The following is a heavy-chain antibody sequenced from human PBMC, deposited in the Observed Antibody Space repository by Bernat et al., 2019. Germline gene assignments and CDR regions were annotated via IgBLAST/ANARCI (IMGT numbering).Heavy chain of an antibody. V-gene: IGHV4-59*01. CDR1: GASISSSY. J-gene: IGHJ4*02. CDR2: IYHSGNT. CDR3: ARDRGSHFDI. D-gene: IGHD3-10*01. Sequence: QVQLQESGPGLVKPSETLSLTCTMSGASISSSYWTWIRQSPGNGLEWIGYIYHSGNTDYNPSLKSRVTMSVDTSKNQFSLKLSSVTAADTAVYYCARDRGSHFDICGQGTLVTVSS.